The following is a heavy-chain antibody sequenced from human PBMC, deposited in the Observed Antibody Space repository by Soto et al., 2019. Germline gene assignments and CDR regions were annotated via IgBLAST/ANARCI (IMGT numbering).Heavy chain of an antibody. D-gene: IGHD3-9*01. J-gene: IGHJ6*02. V-gene: IGHV2-26*01. CDR3: ARMKVDSYQFYYAMDV. CDR2: IFSDNER. CDR1: GGSFSGYYW. Sequence: ETLSLTCAVYGGSFSGYYWSWIRQPPGKGLEWLAHIFSDNERSYSTSLQGRLTISKDTSGSQVVLSMTNVDPVDTATYYCARMKVDSYQFYYAMDVWGQGTTVTVSS.